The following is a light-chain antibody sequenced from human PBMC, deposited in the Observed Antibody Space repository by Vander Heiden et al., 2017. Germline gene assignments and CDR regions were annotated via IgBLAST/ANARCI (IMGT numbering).Light chain of an antibody. CDR1: KLGDKY. J-gene: IGLJ2*01. CDR2: QDS. CDR3: QAWDSRTGV. V-gene: IGLV3-1*01. Sequence: SYELTQPPSVSVSPGQTASITCSGDKLGDKYACWYQQKPGQSPVLVIYQDSKRPSGIPERVSGSNSGNTATLNITGTQAMDEADYYCQAWDSRTGVFGGGTKLTVL.